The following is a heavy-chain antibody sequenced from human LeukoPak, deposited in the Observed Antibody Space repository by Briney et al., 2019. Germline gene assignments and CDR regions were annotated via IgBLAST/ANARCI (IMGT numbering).Heavy chain of an antibody. CDR2: ISSSGSTI. V-gene: IGHV3-48*03. D-gene: IGHD3-9*01. CDR1: GFTFSSYE. J-gene: IGHJ4*02. Sequence: GGSLRLSCAASGFTFSSYEMNWVRQAPGKGLEWVSYISSSGSTIYYADSVKGRFTISRDNAKNSLYLQMNSLRAEDTAAYYCARGAPSGILSSPFDYWGQGTLVTVSS. CDR3: ARGAPSGILSSPFDY.